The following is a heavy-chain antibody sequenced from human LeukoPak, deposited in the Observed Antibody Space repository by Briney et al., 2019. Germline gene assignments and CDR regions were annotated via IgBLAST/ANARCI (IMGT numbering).Heavy chain of an antibody. CDR2: IYYSGRT. D-gene: IGHD2-8*01. V-gene: IGHV4-39*02. CDR3: AKDRSCINDVCHGDFDY. Sequence: PSETLSLTCSVSGSSISSSSDYWGWIRQPPGKGLEWIGSIYYSGRTYYNLSLKSRVTMSVDTSKNQFSLKLSSVTAADTAVYYCAKDRSCINDVCHGDFDYWGQGTLVTVSS. CDR1: GSSISSSSDY. J-gene: IGHJ4*02.